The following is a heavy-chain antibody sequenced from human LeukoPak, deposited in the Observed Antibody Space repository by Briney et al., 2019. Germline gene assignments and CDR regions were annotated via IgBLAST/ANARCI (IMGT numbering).Heavy chain of an antibody. CDR1: GFTFSRYS. D-gene: IGHD6-6*01. J-gene: IGHJ6*03. CDR2: ISSSSSYI. V-gene: IGHV3-21*01. Sequence: GGSLRLSCAASGFTFSRYSMNWVRQAPGKGLEWVSSISSSSSYIYYADSVKGRFTISRDNAKNSLYLQMNSLRAEDTAVYYCARGSIAAPYYYYFMDVWGKGTTVTVSS. CDR3: ARGSIAAPYYYYFMDV.